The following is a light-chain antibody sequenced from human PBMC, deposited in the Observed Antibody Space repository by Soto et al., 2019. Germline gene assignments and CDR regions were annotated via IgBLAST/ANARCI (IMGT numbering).Light chain of an antibody. J-gene: IGLJ3*02. CDR1: RSNIGSNS. V-gene: IGLV1-44*01. Sequence: QSVLTQPPSASGTPGQRVTISCSGSRSNIGSNSINWYQQLPGTAPKVLIYSNNQRPSGVAYRFSGSKYGTSASLAISGLQSDDEAEYHCAAWDDSLNGWVFGGGTKLTVL. CDR3: AAWDDSLNGWV. CDR2: SNN.